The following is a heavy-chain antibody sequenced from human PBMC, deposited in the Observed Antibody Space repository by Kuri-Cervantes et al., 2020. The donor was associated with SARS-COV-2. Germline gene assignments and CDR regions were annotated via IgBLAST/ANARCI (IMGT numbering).Heavy chain of an antibody. CDR2: IRSKAYGGTT. D-gene: IGHD3-3*01. Sequence: GESLSLSCTASAFTFGDYAMSWVRQAPGKGLEWVGFIRSKAYGGTTEYAASVKGRITISREDSNSIAYLHMNSLKTEDTAVYYCTRDDFWSGYSNYWGQGTLVTVSS. J-gene: IGHJ4*02. V-gene: IGHV3-49*04. CDR3: TRDDFWSGYSNY. CDR1: AFTFGDYA.